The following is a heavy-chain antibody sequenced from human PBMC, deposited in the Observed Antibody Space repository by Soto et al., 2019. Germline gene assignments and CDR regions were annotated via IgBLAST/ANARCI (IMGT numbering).Heavy chain of an antibody. D-gene: IGHD6-19*01. CDR2: ISSSSSYI. CDR1: GFTFSSYS. J-gene: IGHJ4*02. Sequence: PVGSLRLSCAASGFTFSSYSMNWVRQAPGKGLEWVSSISSSSSYIYYADSVKGRFTISRDNAKNSLYLQMNSLRAEDTAVYYCARSRGSSGWPHFDYWGQGTLVTVSS. CDR3: ARSRGSSGWPHFDY. V-gene: IGHV3-21*01.